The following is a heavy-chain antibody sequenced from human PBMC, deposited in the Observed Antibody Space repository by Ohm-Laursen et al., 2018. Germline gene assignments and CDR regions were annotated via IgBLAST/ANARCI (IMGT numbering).Heavy chain of an antibody. D-gene: IGHD3/OR15-3a*01. J-gene: IGHJ4*02. Sequence: SLRLSCTASGFTFSSYSMNWVRQAPGKGLEWVSLISYSSSYTYYADSVKGRFTISRDNAKNSLYLQMNSLRAEDTAVYYCARAQGLDWGQGTLVTVSS. CDR3: ARAQGLD. CDR2: ISYSSSYT. V-gene: IGHV3-21*01. CDR1: GFTFSSYS.